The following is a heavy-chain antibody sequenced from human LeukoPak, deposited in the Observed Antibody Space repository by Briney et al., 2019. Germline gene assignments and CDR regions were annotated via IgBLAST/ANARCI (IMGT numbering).Heavy chain of an antibody. CDR2: INHSGST. Sequence: SETLSLTCAVYGGSFSGYYWSWIRQPPGKGLEWSGEINHSGSTNYNPSLKSRVTISVDTSKNQFSLKLSSVTAADTAVYYCARGGITMIVVPFDLWGRGTLVTVSS. D-gene: IGHD3-22*01. CDR3: ARGGITMIVVPFDL. V-gene: IGHV4-34*01. CDR1: GGSFSGYY. J-gene: IGHJ2*01.